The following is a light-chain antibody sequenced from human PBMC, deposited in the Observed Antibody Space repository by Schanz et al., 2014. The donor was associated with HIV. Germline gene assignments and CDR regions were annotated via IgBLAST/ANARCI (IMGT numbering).Light chain of an antibody. Sequence: QSALTQPASVSGSPGQSISISCTGTSGDVGSYNYVSWYQQHPGKAPKLMIYDVSNRPSGVSNRFSGSKSGNTASLTISGLQAEDEADYYCSSYTSSSTPYVVFGGGTKLTVL. J-gene: IGLJ2*01. CDR2: DVS. V-gene: IGLV2-14*01. CDR1: SGDVGSYNY. CDR3: SSYTSSSTPYVV.